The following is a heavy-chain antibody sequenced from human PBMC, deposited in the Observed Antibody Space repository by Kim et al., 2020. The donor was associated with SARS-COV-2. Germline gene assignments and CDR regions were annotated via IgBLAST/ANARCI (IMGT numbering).Heavy chain of an antibody. J-gene: IGHJ4*02. CDR2: ISSSSSYT. D-gene: IGHD1-26*01. CDR3: AREPDVGKVDY. Sequence: GGSLRLSCAASGFTFSDYYMSWIRQAPGKGLEWVSYISSSSSYTNYADSVKGRFTISRDNAKNSLYLQMNSLRAEDTAVYYCAREPDVGKVDYWGQGTLVTVSS. V-gene: IGHV3-11*05. CDR1: GFTFSDYY.